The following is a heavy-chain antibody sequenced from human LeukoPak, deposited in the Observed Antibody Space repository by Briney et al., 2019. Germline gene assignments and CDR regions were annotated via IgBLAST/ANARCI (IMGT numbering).Heavy chain of an antibody. CDR1: GGSFSGYY. CDR2: INHSGST. V-gene: IGHV4-34*01. J-gene: IGHJ6*03. Sequence: SETLSLTCAVYGGSFSGYYWSWIRQPPGKGLEWIGEINHSGSTNYNPSLKSRVTISVDTSKNQFSLKLSSVTAADTAVYYCARGGGSGVAANIHYYYMDVWGKGTTVTVSS. CDR3: ARGGGSGVAANIHYYYMDV. D-gene: IGHD2-15*01.